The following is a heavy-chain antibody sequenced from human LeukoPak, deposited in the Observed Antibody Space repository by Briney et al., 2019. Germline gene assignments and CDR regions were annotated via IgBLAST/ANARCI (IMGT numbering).Heavy chain of an antibody. CDR1: GYTFTSYG. Sequence: SVKVSCKASGYTFTSYGISWVRQAPGQGLEWMGGIIPIFGTANHAQKFQGRVTITADESTSTAYMELSSLRSEDTAVYYCARDLGDITMVRGVNNYYYYYMDVWGKGTTVTVSS. J-gene: IGHJ6*03. V-gene: IGHV1-69*13. D-gene: IGHD3-10*01. CDR2: IIPIFGTA. CDR3: ARDLGDITMVRGVNNYYYYYMDV.